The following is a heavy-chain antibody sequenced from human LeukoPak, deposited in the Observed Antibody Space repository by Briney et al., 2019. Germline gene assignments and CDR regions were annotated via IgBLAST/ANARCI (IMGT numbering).Heavy chain of an antibody. CDR3: AKVTQGGGSFYNWFDP. D-gene: IGHD2-15*01. CDR2: ISDSGSNT. CDR1: GFTFSSYA. V-gene: IGHV3-23*01. J-gene: IGHJ5*02. Sequence: GGSLRLSCAASGFTFSSYAMGWVRQAPEKGLEWVSAISDSGSNTYYADSVKGRFTISRDNSKNTLYLQMNSLRAEDTAVYYCAKVTQGGGSFYNWFDPWGQGTLVTVSS.